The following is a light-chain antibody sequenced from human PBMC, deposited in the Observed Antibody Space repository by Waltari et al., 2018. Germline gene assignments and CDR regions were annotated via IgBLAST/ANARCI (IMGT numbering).Light chain of an antibody. V-gene: IGKV3-20*01. Sequence: EIVLSHSPGTLSLSPGERATLSCRASQSVANNYFAWYQLSPGQDPRLLIYGTSQTATGVPDKFTVSASGTDVTHSISGLEPEDFAVYYCQKNSGSPFTLGTGSRLD. CDR2: GTS. CDR1: QSVANNY. CDR3: QKNSGSPFT. J-gene: IGKJ3*01.